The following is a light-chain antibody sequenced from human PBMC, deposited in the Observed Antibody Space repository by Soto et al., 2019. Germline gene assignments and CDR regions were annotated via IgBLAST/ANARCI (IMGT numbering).Light chain of an antibody. Sequence: DIQMTQSPSSVSASVGDRVTITCRASQGIKSWLAWYQQKPGKAPKLLIYTASRLQTGVPSRFSGSGSGTDFTLTISSLQPEDVAIYFCLQAETFPLTFGGGTNIEIK. CDR2: TAS. V-gene: IGKV1D-12*01. CDR3: LQAETFPLT. J-gene: IGKJ4*01. CDR1: QGIKSW.